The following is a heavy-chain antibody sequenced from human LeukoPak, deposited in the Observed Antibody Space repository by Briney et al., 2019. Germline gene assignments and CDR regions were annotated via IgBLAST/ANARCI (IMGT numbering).Heavy chain of an antibody. Sequence: PGGSLRLSCAASGFTFSSYWMTWVRQAPGKGLEWVANIKQDGSEKYYADSVKGRFTISRDNAKNSQYLQMNSLRAEDTAVYYCTRTPDGVDYWGQGTLVTVSS. V-gene: IGHV3-7*01. CDR3: TRTPDGVDY. D-gene: IGHD3-10*01. CDR2: IKQDGSEK. J-gene: IGHJ4*02. CDR1: GFTFSSYW.